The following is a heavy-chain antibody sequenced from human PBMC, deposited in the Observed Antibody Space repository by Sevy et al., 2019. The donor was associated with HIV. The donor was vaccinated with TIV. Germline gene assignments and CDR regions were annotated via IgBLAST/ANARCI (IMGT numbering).Heavy chain of an antibody. D-gene: IGHD3-9*01. J-gene: IGHJ6*02. CDR2: ISYDGINK. CDR1: GLSVTNNG. CDR3: AKDFTGFYGMDV. Sequence: GGSLRLSCEVSGLSVTNNGMHWVRQAPGKGLEWVAVISYDGINKYYGDSVKGRFIISRDRSKNTLYLQMNILRIGDTAGYYCAKDFTGFYGMDVWGQGTTVTVSS. V-gene: IGHV3-30*18.